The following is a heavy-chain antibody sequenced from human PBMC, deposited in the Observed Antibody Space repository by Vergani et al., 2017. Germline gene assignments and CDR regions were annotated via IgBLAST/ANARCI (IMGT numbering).Heavy chain of an antibody. V-gene: IGHV3-21*01. J-gene: IGHJ4*02. Sequence: EVQLVESGGGLVKPGGSLRLSCAASGFTFSSYSMNWVRQAPGKGLEWVSSISSSSSYIYYADSVKGRFTISRDKAKNSLYLQMNSLRAEDTAVYYCARVVVVVPTKGGFDYWGQGTLVTVSS. CDR2: ISSSSSYI. D-gene: IGHD2-2*01. CDR1: GFTFSSYS. CDR3: ARVVVVVPTKGGFDY.